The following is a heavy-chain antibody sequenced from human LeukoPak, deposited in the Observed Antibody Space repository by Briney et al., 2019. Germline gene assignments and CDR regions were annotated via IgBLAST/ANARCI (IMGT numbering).Heavy chain of an antibody. CDR2: IYSSGTT. CDR3: ARVADYDSSGFNAFDI. V-gene: IGHV4-4*07. J-gene: IGHJ3*02. Sequence: SETLSLTCTVSGGSINSHFWTWIRQPAGKGLEWIGRIYSSGTTHYNPSLKSRVTMSVDTSKNQLSLKLRSVTAADTAVFFCARVADYDSSGFNAFDIRGRGTMVTVSS. D-gene: IGHD3-22*01. CDR1: GGSINSHF.